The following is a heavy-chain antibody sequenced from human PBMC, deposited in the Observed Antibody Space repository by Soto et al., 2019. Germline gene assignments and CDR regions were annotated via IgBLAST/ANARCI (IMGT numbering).Heavy chain of an antibody. CDR3: ARGKGMEENYFYYGLDI. CDR2: INPNSGGA. J-gene: IGHJ6*02. D-gene: IGHD1-1*01. V-gene: IGHV1-2*02. Sequence: ASVKVSCKASGYTFTGYYMHWVRQAPGQGLEWMGWINPNSGGANYAQKFQGRVTMTRDTSISTAYMELSRLRSDDTAVYYCARGKGMEENYFYYGLDIWGQGTTVTVSS. CDR1: GYTFTGYY.